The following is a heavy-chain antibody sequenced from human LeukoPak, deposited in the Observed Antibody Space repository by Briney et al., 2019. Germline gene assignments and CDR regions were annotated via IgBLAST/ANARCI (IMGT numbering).Heavy chain of an antibody. D-gene: IGHD2-15*01. CDR3: ARDHCNGGRCYIDY. CDR2: IGPSGDT. V-gene: IGHV3-13*01. Sequence: PGGSLRLSCAASGFTFSTYDLHWVRQPTGKGLEWVSAIGPSGDTYYGGSVRGRFTISRENAKNSLYLRMNNLRAGDTAVYYCARDHCNGGRCYIDYWGQGTLVTVSS. CDR1: GFTFSTYD. J-gene: IGHJ4*02.